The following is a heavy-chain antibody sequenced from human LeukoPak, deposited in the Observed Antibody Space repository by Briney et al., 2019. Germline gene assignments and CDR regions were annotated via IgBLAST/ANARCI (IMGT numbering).Heavy chain of an antibody. D-gene: IGHD6-19*01. CDR2: IIPIFGTA. J-gene: IGHJ6*02. CDR3: ARGLNSSGWKQYYYGMDV. V-gene: IGHV1-69*13. CDR1: GYTFTAFY. Sequence: GASVKVSCKASGYTFTAFYIHWVRQAPGRGLEWMGGIIPIFGTANYAQKFQGRVTITADESTSTAYMELSSLRSVDTAVYYCARGLNSSGWKQYYYGMDVWGQGTTVTVSS.